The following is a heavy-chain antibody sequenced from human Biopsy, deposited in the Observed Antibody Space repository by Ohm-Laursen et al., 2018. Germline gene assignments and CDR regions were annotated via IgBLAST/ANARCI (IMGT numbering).Heavy chain of an antibody. V-gene: IGHV4-31*03. CDR2: IFFSGDT. CDR3: ARAKTQDRSFPDWYFDL. Sequence: TLSLTCIVSGDSIFGGGYYWTWIRQHPEKGLEWLGYIFFSGDTHYNSSLRSRVDISSDMSKNEFYLRLYSVTAADTAVYYCARAKTQDRSFPDWYFDLWGRGTLVTVSS. CDR1: GDSIFGGGYY. D-gene: IGHD3-22*01. J-gene: IGHJ2*01.